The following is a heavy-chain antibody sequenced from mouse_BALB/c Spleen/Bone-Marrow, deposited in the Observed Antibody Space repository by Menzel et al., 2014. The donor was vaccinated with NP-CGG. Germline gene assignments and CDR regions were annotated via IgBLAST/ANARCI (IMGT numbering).Heavy chain of an antibody. CDR3: ARRDGGPMDY. Sequence: EVQGVESGGDLVKPGGSLKLSCAASGFTFSNYGMSWVRQTPDKRLEWVATISSGGSYTYYPDSVKGRFTISRDNAKNTLYLQTSSLKSEDTAMYYCARRDGGPMDYWGQGTSVTVSS. D-gene: IGHD2-3*01. CDR2: ISSGGSYT. J-gene: IGHJ4*01. CDR1: GFTFSNYG. V-gene: IGHV5-6*01.